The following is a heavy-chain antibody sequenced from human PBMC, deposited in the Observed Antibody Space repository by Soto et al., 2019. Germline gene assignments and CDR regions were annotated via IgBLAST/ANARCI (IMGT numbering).Heavy chain of an antibody. Sequence: QVQLVQSGAEVKKPGSSVKVSCKASGGTFSSYAISWVRQAPGQGLEWMGGIIPIFGTANYAPKFQGRVTITADESTSTAYMELSSLRSEDTAVYYCARGPPAEWSQNYFDMDVWCQGTTVTVSS. D-gene: IGHD3-3*01. V-gene: IGHV1-69*01. CDR3: ARGPPAEWSQNYFDMDV. J-gene: IGHJ6*02. CDR1: GGTFSSYA. CDR2: IIPIFGTA.